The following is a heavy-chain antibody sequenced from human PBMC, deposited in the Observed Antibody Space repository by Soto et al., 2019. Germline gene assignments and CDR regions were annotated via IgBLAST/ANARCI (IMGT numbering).Heavy chain of an antibody. V-gene: IGHV4-39*01. CDR1: GDSISSSTYY. CDR2: VSYSGYT. D-gene: IGHD1-1*01. Sequence: QLQLQESGPGLVKASETLSLTCLVSGDSISSSTYYWGWIRQPPGKGLEWIGSVSYSGYTYYNPSLKSRVIVSLDTSKNHFSLQLISVTAADTAMYYCAGLLDLYSWFDPWGQGTLVTVSS. J-gene: IGHJ5*02. CDR3: AGLLDLYSWFDP.